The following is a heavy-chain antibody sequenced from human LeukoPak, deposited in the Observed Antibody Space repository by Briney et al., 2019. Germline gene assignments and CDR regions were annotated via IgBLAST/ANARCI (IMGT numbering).Heavy chain of an antibody. J-gene: IGHJ3*02. CDR3: AKFPPTYYYDSSGYDAFDI. CDR2: IRYDGSDK. D-gene: IGHD3-22*01. V-gene: IGHV3-30*02. CDR1: GFTFSSYG. Sequence: HPGGSLRLSCAASGFTFSSYGMHWVRQAPGKGLEGVAFIRYDGSDKYYADSVKGRFTISRDNSKNTLYLQMNSLRAEDTAVYYCAKFPPTYYYDSSGYDAFDIWGQGTMVTVSS.